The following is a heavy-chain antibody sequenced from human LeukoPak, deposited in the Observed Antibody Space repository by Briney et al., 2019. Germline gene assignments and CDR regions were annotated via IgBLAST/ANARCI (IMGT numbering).Heavy chain of an antibody. Sequence: ASVKVSCKTSGYTFIHYGISWVRQAPGQGLEWMGRISGYNGKANYAQKFQGRVTMTTDTSTSTAYMELRSLRSDDRAVYYCARACSGGSCYLVGWGQGTLVTVSS. CDR3: ARACSGGSCYLVG. D-gene: IGHD2-15*01. CDR2: ISGYNGKA. V-gene: IGHV1-18*01. CDR1: GYTFIHYG. J-gene: IGHJ4*02.